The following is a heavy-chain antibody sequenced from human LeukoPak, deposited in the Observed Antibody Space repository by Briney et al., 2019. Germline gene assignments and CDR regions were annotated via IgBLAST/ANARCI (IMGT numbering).Heavy chain of an antibody. J-gene: IGHJ4*02. CDR3: AKPRYYDSSGQDFDY. CDR2: ISYDGSNK. D-gene: IGHD3-22*01. CDR1: GFTFSSYA. V-gene: IGHV3-30-3*02. Sequence: GGSLRLSCAASGFTFSSYAMHWVRQAPGKGLEWVAVISYDGSNKYYADSVKGRFTISRDNSKNTLYLQMNSLRAEDTAVYYCAKPRYYDSSGQDFDYWGQGTLVTVSS.